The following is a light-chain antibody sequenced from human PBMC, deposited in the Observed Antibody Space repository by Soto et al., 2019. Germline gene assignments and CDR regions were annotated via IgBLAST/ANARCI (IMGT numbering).Light chain of an antibody. J-gene: IGKJ1*01. CDR1: QRVSSS. Sequence: EIVMTQSPATLSVSPGERATLSCRASQRVSSSLAWYQQKPGQTPRLLIYAASTRATGIPARFSGSGSGTDFNLTITSRQSADFAVYYCQQYYHWPRTFGQGTKVDIK. CDR2: AAS. CDR3: QQYYHWPRT. V-gene: IGKV3-15*01.